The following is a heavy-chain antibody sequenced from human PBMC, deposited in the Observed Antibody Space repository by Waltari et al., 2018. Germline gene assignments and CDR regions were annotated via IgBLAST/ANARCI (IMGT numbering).Heavy chain of an antibody. CDR1: GGSISSGGYY. CDR2: IYYSGST. D-gene: IGHD2-2*01. CDR3: ARDREVPAAPEPVTAYYYYYMDV. V-gene: IGHV4-31*03. Sequence: QVQLQESGPGLVKPSQTLSLTCTVSGGSISSGGYYWSWIRQHPGKGLEWIGYIYYSGSTYDNPSLKSRVTISVDTSKNQFSLKLSSVTAADTAVYYCARDREVPAAPEPVTAYYYYYMDVWGKGTTVTVSS. J-gene: IGHJ6*03.